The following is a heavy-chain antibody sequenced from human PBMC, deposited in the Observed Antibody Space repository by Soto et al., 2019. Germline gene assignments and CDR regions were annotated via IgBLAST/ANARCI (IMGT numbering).Heavy chain of an antibody. CDR1: GFTFNRHW. D-gene: IGHD1-1*01. Sequence: EVKLVESGGGLVQPGGSLRLSCAGSGFTFNRHWMSWVRPTPGTGLERVASIKEAGSEKSYVYAAKGRFTISRDNAKNSLLLQMNSLRVEDTAVYYCVRTGWNTPVYWVQGTLVTVSS. J-gene: IGHJ4*02. CDR3: VRTGWNTPVY. CDR2: IKEAGSEK. V-gene: IGHV3-7*01.